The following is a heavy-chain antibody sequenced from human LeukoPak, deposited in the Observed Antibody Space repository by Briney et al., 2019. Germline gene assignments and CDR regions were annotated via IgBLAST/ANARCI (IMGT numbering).Heavy chain of an antibody. Sequence: GGSLRLSCAASGFTFSTSAMSWVRQAPGKGLEWVSAISGSGDKTYYADSVKGRFTVPRDNSKNTLYLQMNSLRGEDTAVYYCAKDRMVYGYWGQGTLVAVSS. J-gene: IGHJ4*02. D-gene: IGHD2-8*01. CDR2: ISGSGDKT. V-gene: IGHV3-23*01. CDR3: AKDRMVYGY. CDR1: GFTFSTSA.